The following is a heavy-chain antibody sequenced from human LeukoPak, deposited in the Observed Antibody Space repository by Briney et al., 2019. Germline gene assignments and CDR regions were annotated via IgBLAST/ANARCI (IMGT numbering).Heavy chain of an antibody. J-gene: IGHJ6*02. Sequence: SETLSLTCTVSGGSISSYYWSWIRQPPGQGLEWIGYIYYSGSTNYNPSLKSRVTISVDTSKNQFSLKLSSVTAADTAVYYCARDGEIGMDVWGQGTTVTVSS. V-gene: IGHV4-59*01. CDR3: ARDGEIGMDV. D-gene: IGHD5-24*01. CDR2: IYYSGST. CDR1: GGSISSYY.